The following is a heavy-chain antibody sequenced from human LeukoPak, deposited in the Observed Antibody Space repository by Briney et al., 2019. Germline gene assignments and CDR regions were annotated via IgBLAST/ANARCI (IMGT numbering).Heavy chain of an antibody. V-gene: IGHV4-39*01. CDR2: IYYSGST. Sequence: SETLSLTCTVSGGSISSSSYCWGWIRQPPGKGLEWIGSIYYSGSTYYNPSLKSRVTISVDTSKNQFSLKLSSVTAADTAVYYCARPLVNYDFWSGYYTAGCWFDPWGQGTLVTVSS. J-gene: IGHJ5*02. CDR1: GGSISSSSYC. D-gene: IGHD3-3*01. CDR3: ARPLVNYDFWSGYYTAGCWFDP.